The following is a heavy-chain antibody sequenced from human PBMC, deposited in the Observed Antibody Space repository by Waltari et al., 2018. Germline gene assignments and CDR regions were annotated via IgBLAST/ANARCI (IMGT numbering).Heavy chain of an antibody. V-gene: IGHV3-7*01. CDR1: GFTFSPFW. CDR3: ARVDHDDESCAY. Sequence: EVQLVESGGGLVQPGGSLRLSWAASGFTFSPFWMPWVRKAPGKGLEWVANIKPDGSERNHADSVKGRFTISRDNADNSLFLQMTSLRAEDTAVYYCARVDHDDESCAYWGQGTLVTVSS. D-gene: IGHD3-16*01. J-gene: IGHJ4*02. CDR2: IKPDGSER.